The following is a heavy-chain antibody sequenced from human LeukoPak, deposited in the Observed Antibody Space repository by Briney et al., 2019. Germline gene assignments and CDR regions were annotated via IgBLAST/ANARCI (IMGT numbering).Heavy chain of an antibody. V-gene: IGHV1-24*01. CDR2: FDPEDGET. CDR3: ATGRSSDAFDI. Sequence: ASVKVSCKVSGYTLTELSMHWVRQAPGKGLEWMGGFDPEDGETIYAQKFQGRVTVTEDTSTDTAYMELSSLRSEDTAVYYCATGRSSDAFDIWGQGTMVTVSS. CDR1: GYTLTELS. J-gene: IGHJ3*02. D-gene: IGHD6-13*01.